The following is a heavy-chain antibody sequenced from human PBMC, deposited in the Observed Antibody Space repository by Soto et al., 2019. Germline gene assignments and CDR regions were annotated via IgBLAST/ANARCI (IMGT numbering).Heavy chain of an antibody. J-gene: IGHJ3*02. Sequence: GGSLRLSCAASGFTFTSYAMHWVRQAPGQRLEWMGWINAGNGNTKYSQKFQGRVTITRDTSASTAYMELSSLRSEDTAVYYCARGIGDFWSGYPEDIWGQGTMVTVSS. CDR3: ARGIGDFWSGYPEDI. CDR2: INAGNGNT. CDR1: GFTFTSYA. D-gene: IGHD3-3*01. V-gene: IGHV1-3*01.